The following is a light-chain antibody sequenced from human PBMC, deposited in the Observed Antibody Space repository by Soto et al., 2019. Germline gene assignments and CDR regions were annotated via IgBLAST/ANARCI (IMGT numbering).Light chain of an antibody. CDR1: SSNIGGNS. CDR3: ATWDDSLSGWV. Sequence: QSVMTQPPSVSAAPGQKVTISCSGSSSNIGGNSVSWYQQLPGTAPKLLIYRNDQRPSGVPDRFSGSKSGTSASLAISGLRSEDETDYSCATWDDSLSGWVFGGGTKLTVL. J-gene: IGLJ3*02. V-gene: IGLV1-47*01. CDR2: RND.